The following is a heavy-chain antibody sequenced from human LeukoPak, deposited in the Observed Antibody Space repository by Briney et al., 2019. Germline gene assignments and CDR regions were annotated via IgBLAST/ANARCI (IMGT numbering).Heavy chain of an antibody. CDR2: IIHIFGTA. CDR1: GGTFSSYA. Sequence: GASVKLSCKPSGGTFSSYAISWVPQAPGQQREWMGGIIHIFGTANYAQKLQGRVTITADESTSTAYMELSSLSSEDTAVYYCARDQAAAGTSWFDPWGQGTLVTVSS. J-gene: IGHJ5*02. CDR3: ARDQAAAGTSWFDP. V-gene: IGHV1-69*01. D-gene: IGHD6-13*01.